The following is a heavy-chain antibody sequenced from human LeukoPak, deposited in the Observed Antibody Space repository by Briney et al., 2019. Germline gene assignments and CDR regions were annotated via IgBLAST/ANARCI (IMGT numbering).Heavy chain of an antibody. CDR2: INPNSGGT. D-gene: IGHD3-10*01. J-gene: IGHJ5*02. CDR1: GYTFTGYY. Sequence: EASVKVSCKASGYTFTGYYMHWVRQAPGQGLEWMGWINPNSGGTNYAQKFQGRVTMTRDTSISTAYMELSRLRSDDTAVYYCASYSGRGGGNWFDPWGQGTLVTVSS. CDR3: ASYSGRGGGNWFDP. V-gene: IGHV1-2*02.